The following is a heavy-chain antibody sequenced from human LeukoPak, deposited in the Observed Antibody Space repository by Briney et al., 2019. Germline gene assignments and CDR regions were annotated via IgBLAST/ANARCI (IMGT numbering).Heavy chain of an antibody. Sequence: PSETLSLTCTVSGDSISSSSYYWGWIRQPPGKGLEWIGSIYYSGSTYYNPSLKSRVTISVDTSKNQFSLKLSSVTAADTAVYYCARRGSSSWYLRQLYWYFDLWGRGTLVTVSS. J-gene: IGHJ2*01. CDR1: GDSISSSSYY. CDR2: IYYSGST. D-gene: IGHD6-13*01. V-gene: IGHV4-39*01. CDR3: ARRGSSSWYLRQLYWYFDL.